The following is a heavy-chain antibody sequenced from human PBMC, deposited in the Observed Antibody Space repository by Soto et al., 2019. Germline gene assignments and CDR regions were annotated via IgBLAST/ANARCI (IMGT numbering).Heavy chain of an antibody. CDR3: AGGSGNYGV. V-gene: IGHV4-38-2*01. CDR1: GYSISSGYY. J-gene: IGHJ4*02. Sequence: SETLSLTCAVSGYSISSGYYWGWIRQSPGKGLEWIGSIYPSGSTYYNPSLKSRLTISVDTSKNQFSLKLSSVSAADTAVYFCAGGSGNYGVWGRGTLVTVSS. CDR2: IYPSGST. D-gene: IGHD4-17*01.